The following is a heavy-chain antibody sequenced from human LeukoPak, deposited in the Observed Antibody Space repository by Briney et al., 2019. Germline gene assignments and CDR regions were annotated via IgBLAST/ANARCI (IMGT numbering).Heavy chain of an antibody. D-gene: IGHD3-22*01. CDR1: GGSISSYY. J-gene: IGHJ4*02. CDR2: IFYSGTI. V-gene: IGHV4-59*01. CDR3: ARGGWNKFDY. Sequence: PSETLSLTCTVSGGSISSYYWSWIRQPPGKGLEWIGFIFYSGTINYNPSLKSRVTISVDTSKNQFSLKLSSVTAADTAVYYCARGGWNKFDYWGQGTLVTVSS.